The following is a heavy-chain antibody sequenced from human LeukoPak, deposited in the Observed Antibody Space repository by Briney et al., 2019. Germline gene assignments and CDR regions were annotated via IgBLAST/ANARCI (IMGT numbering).Heavy chain of an antibody. V-gene: IGHV4-30-2*01. D-gene: IGHD3-22*01. J-gene: IGHJ6*02. CDR1: GGSISSGGYS. CDR2: IYHSGTT. Sequence: PSQTLSLTCAVSGGSISSGGYSWSWIRQPPGKGLEWIGYIYHSGTTYYNPSLKSRVTILVDRSKSQFSLRLTSVTAADTAVYYCVRASYYLDSNGFTNDYYGMGVWGQGTTVTVSS. CDR3: VRASYYLDSNGFTNDYYGMGV.